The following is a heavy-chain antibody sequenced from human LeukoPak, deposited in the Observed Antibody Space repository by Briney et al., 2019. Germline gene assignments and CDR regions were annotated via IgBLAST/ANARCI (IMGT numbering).Heavy chain of an antibody. CDR1: GFTFSSYA. CDR2: ISGSEDNT. J-gene: IGHJ4*02. V-gene: IGHV3-23*01. CDR3: AKGPSREVYSKSSFNYFDY. Sequence: PGGSLRLSCAASGFTFSSYAMSWVRQAPGKGLEWVSAISGSEDNTYYADSVKGRFTTSRDISRNTLYLQMNSLRVDDTAVYYCAKGPSREVYSKSSFNYFDYWGQGTLVTVSS. D-gene: IGHD5-18*01.